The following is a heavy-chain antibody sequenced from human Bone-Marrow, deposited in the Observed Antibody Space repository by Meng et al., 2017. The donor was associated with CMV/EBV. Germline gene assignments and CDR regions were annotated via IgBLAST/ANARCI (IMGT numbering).Heavy chain of an antibody. CDR2: IKSKTDGGTT. Sequence: GGSLRLSCAASGFTFSDARMNWVRQAPGKGLEWVGRIKSKTDGGTTDYAASVKGRFTISRDDSKNTLSLQMNSLKTEDTALYFCSTGGYITGWDCWGQGTLVTVSS. J-gene: IGHJ4*02. D-gene: IGHD3-10*01. CDR1: GFTFSDAR. V-gene: IGHV3-15*05. CDR3: STGGYITGWDC.